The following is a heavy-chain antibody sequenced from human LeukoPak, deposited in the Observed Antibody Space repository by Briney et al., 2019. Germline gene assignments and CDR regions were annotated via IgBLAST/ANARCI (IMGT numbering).Heavy chain of an antibody. CDR3: AREVGATTFDY. Sequence: SQTLSLTCDISGDSVSSNSAAWTWIRQSPSRGLEWLGRTYYRSKWYNNYAVSVKSRITINPDTSKNHFSLQLNSVTPEDTAVYYCAREVGATTFDYWGQGTLVTVSS. J-gene: IGHJ4*02. D-gene: IGHD1-26*01. CDR2: TYYRSKWYN. CDR1: GDSVSSNSAA. V-gene: IGHV6-1*01.